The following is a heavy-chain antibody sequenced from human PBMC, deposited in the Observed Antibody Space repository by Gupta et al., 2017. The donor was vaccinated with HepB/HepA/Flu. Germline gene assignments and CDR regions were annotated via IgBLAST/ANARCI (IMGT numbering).Heavy chain of an antibody. V-gene: IGHV4-34*01. J-gene: IGHJ4*02. Sequence: QVQLQQWGAGLLKPSETLSLTCAVYGGSFSGYYWSWIRQPPGKGLEWIGEINHSGSTNYNPSLKSRVTISVDTSKSQFSLKLSSVTAADTAVYYCARGRLGAGVVVPAAIGPLDYWGQGTLVTVSS. D-gene: IGHD2-2*02. CDR1: GGSFSGYY. CDR3: ARGRLGAGVVVPAAIGPLDY. CDR2: INHSGST.